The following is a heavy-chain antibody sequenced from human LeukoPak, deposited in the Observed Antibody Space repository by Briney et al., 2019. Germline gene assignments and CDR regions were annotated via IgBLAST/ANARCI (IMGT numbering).Heavy chain of an antibody. CDR3: ARSPDIAAAGTGAFDI. V-gene: IGHV5-51*01. CDR2: IYPGDSDT. Sequence: GESLKISCKGSGYSFTSYWIGWVRQMPGKGLEWMGIIYPGDSDTRYSPSFRGQVTISADKSISTAYLQWSSLKASDTAMYYCARSPDIAAAGTGAFDIWGQGIMVTVSS. CDR1: GYSFTSYW. J-gene: IGHJ3*02. D-gene: IGHD6-13*01.